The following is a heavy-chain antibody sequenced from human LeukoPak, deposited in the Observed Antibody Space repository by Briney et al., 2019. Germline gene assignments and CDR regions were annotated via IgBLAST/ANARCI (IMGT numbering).Heavy chain of an antibody. Sequence: SETLSLTCTVSGGSISSYYWSWIRQPAGKGLEWIGRIYTSGSTNYNPSLKSRVTMSVDTSKNQFSLKLSSVTAADTAVYYCARDLYYDFWSGYYAHDAFDIWGQGTMVTVSS. D-gene: IGHD3-3*01. CDR2: IYTSGST. CDR3: ARDLYYDFWSGYYAHDAFDI. CDR1: GGSISSYY. J-gene: IGHJ3*02. V-gene: IGHV4-4*07.